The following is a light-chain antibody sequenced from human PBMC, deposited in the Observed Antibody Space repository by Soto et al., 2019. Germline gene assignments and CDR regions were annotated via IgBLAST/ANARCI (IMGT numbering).Light chain of an antibody. CDR3: MQA. J-gene: IGKJ1*01. CDR1: QSLLHSNGYNY. CDR2: LGS. Sequence: DIVMTQSPLSLPVTPGEPASISCRSSQSLLHSNGYNYLDWYLQKPGQSPQLLIYLGSNRASGVPDRFSGSGSGTDFTLKISRVEAEDVGVYYCMQAFGQGTKVDTK. V-gene: IGKV2-28*01.